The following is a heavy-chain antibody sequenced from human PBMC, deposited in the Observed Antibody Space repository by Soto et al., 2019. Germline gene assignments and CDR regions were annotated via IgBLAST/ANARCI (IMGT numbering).Heavy chain of an antibody. D-gene: IGHD3-22*01. CDR1: GYTFTSYG. Sequence: ASVKVSCKASGYTFTSYGISWVRQAPGQGLEWMGWISAYNGNTNYAQKLQGRVTMTTDTSTSTAYMELRSLRSDDTAVYYCARGVHYYDSSGYYLKYYFDYWGQGTLVTVSS. CDR2: ISAYNGNT. CDR3: ARGVHYYDSSGYYLKYYFDY. J-gene: IGHJ4*02. V-gene: IGHV1-18*01.